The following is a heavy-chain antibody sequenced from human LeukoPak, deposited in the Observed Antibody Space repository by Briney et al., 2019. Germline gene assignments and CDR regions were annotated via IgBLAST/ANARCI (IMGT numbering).Heavy chain of an antibody. Sequence: GGSLRLSCAASGFTFSSYAMHWVRQAPGKGLEWVAVISYDGSNKYYADSVKGRFTISRDNSKNTLYLQMNSLRAEDTAVYYCARASYSGSYYFDYWGQGTLVTVSS. CDR3: ARASYSGSYYFDY. CDR2: ISYDGSNK. J-gene: IGHJ4*02. CDR1: GFTFSSYA. V-gene: IGHV3-30-3*01. D-gene: IGHD1-26*01.